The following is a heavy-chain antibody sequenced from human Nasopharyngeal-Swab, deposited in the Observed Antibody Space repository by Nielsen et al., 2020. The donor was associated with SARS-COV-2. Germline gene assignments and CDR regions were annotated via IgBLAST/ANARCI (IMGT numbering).Heavy chain of an antibody. CDR3: ARAYASWLYFYYGMDV. CDR1: GYTFTNYY. Sequence: VKVSCKASGYTFTNYYMHWVRQAPGQGLEWMGIINTSDGSTNYAEKFQGRVTLTRDTSTSTVYMELSSLRSEDTAIYYCARAYASWLYFYYGMDVWGQGTTVTVSS. J-gene: IGHJ6*02. V-gene: IGHV1-46*01. CDR2: INTSDGST. D-gene: IGHD4-17*01.